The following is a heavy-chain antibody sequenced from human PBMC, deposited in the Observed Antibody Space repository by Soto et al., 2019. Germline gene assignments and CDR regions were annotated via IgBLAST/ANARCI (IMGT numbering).Heavy chain of an antibody. CDR2: IYYSGST. J-gene: IGHJ4*01. V-gene: IGHV4-39*01. CDR1: GGSISSRRYY. CDR3: ATKYYDSSGYSIDY. D-gene: IGHD3-22*01. Sequence: XASLELTCTVSGGSISSRRYYWGGIRQPPGKGLEWIGSIYYSGSTYYNPSLKSRVTISVDTSKNQFSLKLSSVTAADTAVYYCATKYYDSSGYSIDYWGPGTLVTVSS.